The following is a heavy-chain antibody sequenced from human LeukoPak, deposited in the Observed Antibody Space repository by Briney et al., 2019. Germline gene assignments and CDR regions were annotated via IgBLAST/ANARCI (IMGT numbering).Heavy chain of an antibody. CDR1: GGSISSYY. D-gene: IGHD3-3*01. V-gene: IGHV4-4*07. J-gene: IGHJ5*02. CDR3: ARGITIFGVVIRPRWFDP. CDR2: IYTSGST. Sequence: SETLSLTCTVSGGSISSYYWSWIRQPAGKGLEWIGRIYTSGSTNYNPSLKSRVTISVDTSKNQFSLKLSSVTAADTAVYYCARGITIFGVVIRPRWFDPWGQGTLVTVSS.